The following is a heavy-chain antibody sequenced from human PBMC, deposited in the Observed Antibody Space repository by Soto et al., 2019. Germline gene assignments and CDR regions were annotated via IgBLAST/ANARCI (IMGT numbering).Heavy chain of an antibody. CDR2: IYYSGST. D-gene: IGHD2-8*01. V-gene: IGHV4-59*01. J-gene: IGHJ5*02. Sequence: SETLSLTCTVSGGSISSYYWSWIRQPPGKGLEWIGYIYYSGSTNYNPSLKSRVTISVDTSKNQFSLKLSSVTAADTAVYYCARDQFSTKGWFDPWGQGTLVTVSS. CDR3: ARDQFSTKGWFDP. CDR1: GGSISSYY.